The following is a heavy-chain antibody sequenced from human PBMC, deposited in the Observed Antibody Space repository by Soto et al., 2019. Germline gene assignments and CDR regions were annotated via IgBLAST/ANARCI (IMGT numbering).Heavy chain of an antibody. V-gene: IGHV1-3*01. CDR2: INAGNGNR. CDR3: ARDIAFDI. CDR1: GYTFTSYA. Sequence: QVQLVQSGAEVKKPEASVKVSCKASGYTFTSYAMHWVRQAPGQRLEWMGWINAGNGNRKYSQKFQGRVTITRDTSASTAYMELSSLRSEDTAIYYCARDIAFDIWGQGTMVTVSS. J-gene: IGHJ3*02.